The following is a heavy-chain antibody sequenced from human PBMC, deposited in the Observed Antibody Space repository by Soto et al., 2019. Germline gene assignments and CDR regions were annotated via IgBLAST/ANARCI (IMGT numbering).Heavy chain of an antibody. J-gene: IGHJ5*02. D-gene: IGHD3-3*01. V-gene: IGHV1-18*04. Sequence: QVQLVQSGAQVKKPGASVKVSCRASGYTFTNYGFTWVRQAPGQGLEWMGWISAYNGNANYGQNFHGRVTMTTDTATSTAHIELRSLRYDDTAIYYCARGSRFDWFDPWGQGTLVTVSS. CDR2: ISAYNGNA. CDR3: ARGSRFDWFDP. CDR1: GYTFTNYG.